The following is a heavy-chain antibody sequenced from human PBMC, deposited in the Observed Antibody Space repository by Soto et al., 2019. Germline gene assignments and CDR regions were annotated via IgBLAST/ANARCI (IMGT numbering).Heavy chain of an antibody. CDR2: IVVGSAST. CDR1: GFTFSRSA. D-gene: IGHD2-21*01. CDR3: AAALPGPPGYYGRDV. J-gene: IGHJ6*02. Sequence: QMQLLQSGPEVKKPGPSVKVSCKTSGFTFSRSAIQWVRQARRQRREWIGWIVVGSASTNYAQKFQGRGALSRDMSTNTAYMELSSLTSEETAVYYGAAALPGPPGYYGRDVWGRGTPVT. V-gene: IGHV1-58*02.